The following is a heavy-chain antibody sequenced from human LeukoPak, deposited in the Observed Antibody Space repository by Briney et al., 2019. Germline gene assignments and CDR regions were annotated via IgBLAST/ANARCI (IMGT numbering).Heavy chain of an antibody. V-gene: IGHV3-23*01. CDR3: APNRANWGSE. J-gene: IGHJ4*02. CDR1: GFPFSTND. D-gene: IGHD7-27*01. CDR2: ISGSASGGT. Sequence: GGSLRLSCAASGFPFSTNDMSWVRQAPGKGLEWVSAISGSASGGTTYEDSVKGRFTISRDNSKGTLYLQMNSLRAEDTAVYYCAPNRANWGSEGGQGTLVTVSS.